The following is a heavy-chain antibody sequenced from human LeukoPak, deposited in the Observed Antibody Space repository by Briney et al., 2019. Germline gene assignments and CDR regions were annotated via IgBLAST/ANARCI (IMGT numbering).Heavy chain of an antibody. CDR1: GFTFSSYW. CDR2: IKQDGSDR. J-gene: IGHJ4*02. CDR3: ARHVIYYGSGV. Sequence: QSGGSLRLSCAASGFTFSSYWMCWVRQAPGKGLEWVANIKQDGSDRYYVDSVKGRFTISRDNAKNSPYLQMNSLRAEDTAVYYCARHVIYYGSGVWGQGTLVTVSS. D-gene: IGHD3-10*01. V-gene: IGHV3-7*01.